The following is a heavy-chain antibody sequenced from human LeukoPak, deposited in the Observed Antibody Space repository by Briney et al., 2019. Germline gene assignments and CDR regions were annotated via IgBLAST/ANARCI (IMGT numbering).Heavy chain of an antibody. CDR3: ARDPAPGCSSTSCYDYYYYGMDV. CDR1: GGTFSSYT. CDR2: IIPILGIA. Sequence: SVKVSCKASGGTFSSYTISWVRQAPGQGLEWMGRIIPILGIANYARKFQGRVTITADKSTSTAYMELSSLRSEDTAVYYCARDPAPGCSSTSCYDYYYYGMDVWGQGTTVTVSS. J-gene: IGHJ6*02. V-gene: IGHV1-69*04. D-gene: IGHD2-2*01.